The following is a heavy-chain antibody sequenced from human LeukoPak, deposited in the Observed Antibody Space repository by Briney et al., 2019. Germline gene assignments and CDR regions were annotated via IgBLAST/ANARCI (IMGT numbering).Heavy chain of an antibody. CDR3: ARRRYSYGVGNWFDP. V-gene: IGHV4-34*01. CDR1: GGSFSGYY. J-gene: IGHJ5*02. CDR2: IDHSGST. D-gene: IGHD5-18*01. Sequence: SETLSLTCAVYGGSFSGYYWSWIRQPPGKGLEWIGEIDHSGSTNYNPSLKSRVTISVSTSKNQFSLKLSSVTAADTAVYYCARRRYSYGVGNWFDPWGQGTLVTVSS.